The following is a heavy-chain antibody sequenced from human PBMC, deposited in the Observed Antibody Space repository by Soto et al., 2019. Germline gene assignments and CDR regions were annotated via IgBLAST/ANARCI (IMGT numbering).Heavy chain of an antibody. CDR1: GGAISSSSYF. V-gene: IGHV4-39*01. CDR3: ARGGGYYGVLFDY. J-gene: IGHJ4*02. CDR2: ILYSGTT. Sequence: QLQLQESGPGLLRPSETLSLTCNVSGGAISSSSYFWAWVRQPPGKTLAWIGHILYSGTTHYNESLKSRVTTSVDTSKNQFSLRLNSVTPADTAIYYCARGGGYYGVLFDYWGQGTLVPVSS. D-gene: IGHD4-17*01.